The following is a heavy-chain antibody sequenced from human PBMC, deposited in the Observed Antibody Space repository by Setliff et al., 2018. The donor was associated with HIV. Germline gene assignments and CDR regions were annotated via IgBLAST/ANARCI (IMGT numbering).Heavy chain of an antibody. CDR1: GGSIRSYY. CDR2: IYNTGST. V-gene: IGHV4-59*12. Sequence: PSETLSLTCTVSGGSIRSYYWSWIRQPPGKGLEWIGYIYNTGSTYHSPSLESRVTISIDTSKNQFSLKLSSVTAADTALYFCARLIHTGLLYCDYWGLGMLVTV. J-gene: IGHJ4*02. CDR3: ARLIHTGLLYCDY. D-gene: IGHD2-8*02.